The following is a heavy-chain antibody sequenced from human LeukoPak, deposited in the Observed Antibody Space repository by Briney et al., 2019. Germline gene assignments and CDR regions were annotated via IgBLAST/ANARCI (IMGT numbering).Heavy chain of an antibody. J-gene: IGHJ4*02. CDR2: ISAYNGNT. Sequence: ASVKVSCKASGYTFTSYGISWVRQAPGQGLEWMGWISAYNGNTNYAQKLQGRVTITADESTSTAYMELSSLRSEDTAVYYCAILPDYYDSSGYYYLPYWGQGTLVTVSS. CDR1: GYTFTSYG. D-gene: IGHD3-22*01. V-gene: IGHV1-18*01. CDR3: AILPDYYDSSGYYYLPY.